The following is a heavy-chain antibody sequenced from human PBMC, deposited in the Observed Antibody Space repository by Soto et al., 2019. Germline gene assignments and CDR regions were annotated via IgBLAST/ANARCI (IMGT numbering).Heavy chain of an antibody. V-gene: IGHV1-18*01. D-gene: IGHD3-22*01. Sequence: ASVKVSCKASGYTFTSYGISWVRQAPGQGLEWMGWISAYNGNTNHVQKLQGRVTMTTDTSTSTAYMELRSLRSDDTAVYYCARDSPPRYYDSSGYYFDYWGQGTLVTVSS. CDR1: GYTFTSYG. CDR2: ISAYNGNT. CDR3: ARDSPPRYYDSSGYYFDY. J-gene: IGHJ4*02.